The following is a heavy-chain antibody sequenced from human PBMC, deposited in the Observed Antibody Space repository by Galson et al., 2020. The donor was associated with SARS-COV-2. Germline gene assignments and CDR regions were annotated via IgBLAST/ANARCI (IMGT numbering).Heavy chain of an antibody. CDR2: ISYDGSYK. V-gene: IGHV3-30-3*02. D-gene: IGHD1-1*01. CDR1: GFPFSNYP. Sequence: GESLKISCAASGFPFSNYPMHWVRQAPGQGLEWLTAISYDGSYKLYADSVKGRFTISRDNSKNTHYLQINSLRPEDMAVYYCSKWNDGLDYWGQGTLVTVSS. CDR3: SKWNDGLDY. J-gene: IGHJ4*02.